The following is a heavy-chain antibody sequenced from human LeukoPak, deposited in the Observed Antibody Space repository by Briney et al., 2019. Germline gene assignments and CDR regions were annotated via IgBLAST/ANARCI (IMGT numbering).Heavy chain of an antibody. CDR1: GFTFSSYS. V-gene: IGHV3-21*01. D-gene: IGHD4-17*01. J-gene: IGHJ4*02. CDR3: ARDFLQDHYGDYDPSYYFDY. Sequence: GGSLRLSCAASGFTFSSYSMNWVRQAPGKGLEWVSSISSSSSYMYYADSVKGRFTISRDNAKNSLYLQMNSLRAEDTAVYYCARDFLQDHYGDYDPSYYFDYWGQGTLVTVSS. CDR2: ISSSSSYM.